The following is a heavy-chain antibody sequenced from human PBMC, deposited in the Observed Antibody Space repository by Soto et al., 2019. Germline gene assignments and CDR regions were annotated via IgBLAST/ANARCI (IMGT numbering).Heavy chain of an antibody. CDR2: IIPIFGTA. D-gene: IGHD5-12*01. V-gene: IGHV1-69*01. Sequence: VSCKASGGTFSSYAISWVRQAPGQGLEWMGGIIPIFGTANYAQKFQGRVTITADESTSTAYMELSSLRSEDTAVYYCARSTDGYNLRFDYWGQGTLVTVSS. CDR1: GGTFSSYA. J-gene: IGHJ4*02. CDR3: ARSTDGYNLRFDY.